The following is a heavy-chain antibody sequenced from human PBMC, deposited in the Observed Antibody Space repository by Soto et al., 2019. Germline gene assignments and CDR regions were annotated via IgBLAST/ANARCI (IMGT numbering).Heavy chain of an antibody. CDR2: INPSGGST. J-gene: IGHJ6*02. D-gene: IGHD3-3*01. Sequence: GASVKVSCKASGYTFTSYYMHWVRQAPGQGLEWMGIINPSGGSTSYAQKFQGRVTMTRDTSTSTVYMELSSLRSEDTAVYYCARVGLSTIFGVVSYGMDVWGQGTTVTVSS. V-gene: IGHV1-46*01. CDR1: GYTFTSYY. CDR3: ARVGLSTIFGVVSYGMDV.